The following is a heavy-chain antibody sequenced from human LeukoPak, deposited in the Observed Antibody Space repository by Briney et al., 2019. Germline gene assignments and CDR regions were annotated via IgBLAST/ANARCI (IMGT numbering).Heavy chain of an antibody. CDR3: AKEAYYDGTGYFDF. CDR2: ISGSGDST. D-gene: IGHD3-22*01. CDR1: GFTFSNYA. V-gene: IGHV3-23*01. Sequence: QSGGSLRLSCAASGFTFSNYAMTWVRQAPGKGLEWVSGISGSGDSTYYADSVKGRFTISRDNFKNTLYLQMNSLRAEDTAVYYCAKEAYYDGTGYFDFWGQGTLVTVSS. J-gene: IGHJ4*02.